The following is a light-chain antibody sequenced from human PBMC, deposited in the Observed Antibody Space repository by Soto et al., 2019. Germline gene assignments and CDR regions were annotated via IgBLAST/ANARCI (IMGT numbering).Light chain of an antibody. V-gene: IGLV2-14*01. Sequence: ALTQPASVSGSPGQSITISCTGTSSDVGAYNYVSWYQQHPGKAPKLMIYEVSNRPSGVPNRFSGSKSGNTASLTISGLQAEDEADYYCSSYTSSSTLVFGTGTKVTVL. CDR1: SSDVGAYNY. J-gene: IGLJ1*01. CDR2: EVS. CDR3: SSYTSSSTLV.